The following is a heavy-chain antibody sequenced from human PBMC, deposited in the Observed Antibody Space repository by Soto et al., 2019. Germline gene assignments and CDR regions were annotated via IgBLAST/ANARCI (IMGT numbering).Heavy chain of an antibody. CDR1: GFTFSHHS. CDR2: INSDTGYT. J-gene: IGHJ5*02. V-gene: IGHV1-3*04. CDR3: VRGKEAGVWFDP. D-gene: IGHD3-10*01. Sequence: ASVKVSFKASGFTFSHHSIHWVRQAPGQRLEWMGWINSDTGYTKYSQKFQARLTITWDSSAKTAYMELGSLQSEDTAVYYCVRGKEAGVWFDPWGQGTLVTVSS.